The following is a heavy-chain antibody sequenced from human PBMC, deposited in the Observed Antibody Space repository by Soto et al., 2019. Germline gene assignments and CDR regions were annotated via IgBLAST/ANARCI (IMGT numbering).Heavy chain of an antibody. Sequence: QVQLVQSGAEVKKPGSSVKVSCKASGGTFSSYAISWVRQAPGQGLEWMGGIIPIFGTANYAQKFQGRVTITADKSTITAYMELSSLRSEDTAVYYCASDQYSSSRTVHYYGMDVWGQGTTVTVSS. D-gene: IGHD6-13*01. J-gene: IGHJ6*02. CDR3: ASDQYSSSRTVHYYGMDV. CDR1: GGTFSSYA. CDR2: IIPIFGTA. V-gene: IGHV1-69*06.